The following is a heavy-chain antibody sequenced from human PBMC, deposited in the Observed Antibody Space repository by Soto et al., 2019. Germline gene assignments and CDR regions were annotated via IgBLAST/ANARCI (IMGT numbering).Heavy chain of an antibody. J-gene: IGHJ4*02. D-gene: IGHD3-22*01. CDR1: GYIFTAYG. Sequence: ASVKVSCKTSGYIFTAYGLACLRQAPGQRPEWMGWVSTNDDRTNYGQKFQGRVTMTTYRSTTTTSTELSSLRPDDTPVYYCARELNTESSAYYTFAFWGQGTLVTVSS. V-gene: IGHV1-18*01. CDR2: VSTNDDRT. CDR3: ARELNTESSAYYTFAF.